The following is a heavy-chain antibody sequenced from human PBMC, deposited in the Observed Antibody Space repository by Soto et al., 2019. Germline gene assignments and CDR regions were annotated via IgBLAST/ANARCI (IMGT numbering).Heavy chain of an antibody. CDR3: ARPSGSYLYYFDY. J-gene: IGHJ4*02. CDR2: IYYSGST. V-gene: IGHV4-39*01. CDR1: GGSISSSSYY. D-gene: IGHD1-26*01. Sequence: SETLSLTCTVSGGSISSSSYYWGWIRQPPGKGLEWIGSIYYSGSTYYNPSLKSRVTISVDTSRNQFSLKLSSVTAADTAVYYCARPSGSYLYYFDYWGQGTLVTVS.